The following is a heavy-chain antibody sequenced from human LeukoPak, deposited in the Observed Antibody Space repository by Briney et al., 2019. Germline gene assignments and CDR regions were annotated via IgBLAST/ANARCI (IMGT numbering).Heavy chain of an antibody. CDR2: VYYSGST. CDR1: GGSLSSSY. V-gene: IGHV4-59*01. Sequence: PSETLSLTCSVSGGSLSSSYWNWIRQPPGRGLEWIGCVYYSGSTFYNPSLKSRVTISADTSKNQFSLKLSSVTAADTAVYYCVRPSNPPHWGQGTLVTVSS. J-gene: IGHJ4*02. CDR3: VRPSNPPH.